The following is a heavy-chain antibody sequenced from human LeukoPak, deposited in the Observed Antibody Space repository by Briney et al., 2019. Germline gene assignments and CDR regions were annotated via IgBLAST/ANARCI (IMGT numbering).Heavy chain of an antibody. J-gene: IGHJ5*02. CDR3: AREVADYYDSSGYSNNWSDP. CDR1: GYTFTSNY. D-gene: IGHD3-22*01. V-gene: IGHV1-46*01. Sequence: ASVTVSCKAFGYTFTSNYMHWVRQAPGQGPEWMGVISPSGGSTTYAQKFQGRVTLTRDMSTSTVYMELSSLRSEDTAVYYCAREVADYYDSSGYSNNWSDPWGQGTLVTASS. CDR2: ISPSGGST.